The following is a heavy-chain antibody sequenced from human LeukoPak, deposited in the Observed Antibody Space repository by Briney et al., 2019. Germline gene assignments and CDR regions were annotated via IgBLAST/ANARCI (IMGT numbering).Heavy chain of an antibody. V-gene: IGHV4-39*07. CDR1: GGSISSSSYY. Sequence: SETLSLTCTVSGGSISSSSYYWGWIRQPPGKGLEWIGSIYYSGSTYYNPSLKSRVTISVDTSKNQFSLKLSSVTAADTAVYYCARLRVYSSSWYKNYFDYWGQGTLVTVSS. J-gene: IGHJ4*02. CDR3: ARLRVYSSSWYKNYFDY. CDR2: IYYSGST. D-gene: IGHD6-13*01.